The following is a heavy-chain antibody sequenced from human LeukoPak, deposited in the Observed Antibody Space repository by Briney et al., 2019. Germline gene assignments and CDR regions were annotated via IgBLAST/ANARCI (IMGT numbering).Heavy chain of an antibody. V-gene: IGHV4-59*01. CDR2: IYYSGST. Sequence: SETLSLTCTVSGGSISSYYWSWIRQPPGKGLGWIGYIYYSGSTNYNPSLKSRGTISVDTSKNQFSLKLSSVTAADTAVYYCAIDSSGYYYFDYWGQGTLVTVSS. J-gene: IGHJ4*02. CDR1: GGSISSYY. D-gene: IGHD3-22*01. CDR3: AIDSSGYYYFDY.